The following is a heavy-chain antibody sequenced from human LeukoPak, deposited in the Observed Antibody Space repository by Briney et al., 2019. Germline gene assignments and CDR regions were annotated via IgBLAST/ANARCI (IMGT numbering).Heavy chain of an antibody. CDR2: ISYDGSNK. V-gene: IGHV3-30*03. D-gene: IGHD3-16*01. CDR3: AREYHLDYFDY. CDR1: GFTFSSYG. J-gene: IGHJ4*02. Sequence: GRSLRLSCAASGFTFSSYGMHWVRQAPGKGLEWVAVISYDGSNKYYADSVKGRFTISRDNSKNTLYLQMNSLRAEDTAVYYCAREYHLDYFDYWGQGTLVTVSS.